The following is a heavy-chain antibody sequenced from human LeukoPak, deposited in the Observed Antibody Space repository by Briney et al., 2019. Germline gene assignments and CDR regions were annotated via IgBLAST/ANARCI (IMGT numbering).Heavy chain of an antibody. J-gene: IGHJ4*02. CDR3: ARQTYYDILTGYPTTFDY. Sequence: SETLSLTCTVSGGSISSYYWSWIRQPPGKGLEWIGEINHSGSTNYNPSLKSRVTISVDTSKNQFSLKLSSVTAADTAVYYWARQTYYDILTGYPTTFDYWGQGTLVTVSS. D-gene: IGHD3-9*01. CDR1: GGSISSYY. CDR2: INHSGST. V-gene: IGHV4-34*01.